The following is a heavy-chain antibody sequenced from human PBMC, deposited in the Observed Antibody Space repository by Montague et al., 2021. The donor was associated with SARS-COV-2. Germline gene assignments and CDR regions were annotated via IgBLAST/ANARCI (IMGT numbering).Heavy chain of an antibody. V-gene: IGHV4-34*01. J-gene: IGHJ6*03. D-gene: IGHD4-23*01. Sequence: YNPSLKSRVTISEDTSKSQFSLKLSSVTAADTAVYYCARGGGNILTNYYYYYYLDVWGTGTTVTVSS. CDR3: ARGGGNILTNYYYYYYLDV.